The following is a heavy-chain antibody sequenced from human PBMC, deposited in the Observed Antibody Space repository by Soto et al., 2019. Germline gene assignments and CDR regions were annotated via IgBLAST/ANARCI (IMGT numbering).Heavy chain of an antibody. V-gene: IGHV3-72*01. CDR2: SRDKPQGYST. CDR1: GFTLSDHY. Sequence: GGSLRLSCAVSGFTLSDHYIDWVRQAPGKGLGWVGRSRDKPQGYSTAYAAAVKGRFTTSRDESKNSAYLQMNSLKTEDTAVYYCVRATYFSDSSGYTRCLDYWGQGTLVTVSS. J-gene: IGHJ4*02. CDR3: VRATYFSDSSGYTRCLDY. D-gene: IGHD3-22*01.